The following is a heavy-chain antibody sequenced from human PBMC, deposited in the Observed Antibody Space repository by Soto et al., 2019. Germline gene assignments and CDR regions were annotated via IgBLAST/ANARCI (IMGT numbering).Heavy chain of an antibody. CDR2: ISAYNGNT. V-gene: IGHV1-18*01. Sequence: QVQLVQSGAEVKKPGASVKVSCKASGYTFTSYGISWVRQAPGQGLEWMGWISAYNGNTNYAQKLQGRVTMTTDTSTSTAYMELRSLTSADTAVYYCARDQSLFCSSTSCYPSDAFDIWGQGTMVTVSS. D-gene: IGHD2-2*01. CDR1: GYTFTSYG. J-gene: IGHJ3*02. CDR3: ARDQSLFCSSTSCYPSDAFDI.